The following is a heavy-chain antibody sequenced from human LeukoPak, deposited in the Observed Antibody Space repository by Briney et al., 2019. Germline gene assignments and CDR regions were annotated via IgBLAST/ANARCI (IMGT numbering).Heavy chain of an antibody. Sequence: GASVKVSCKASGGTFSSYAISWVRQAPGQGLEWMGGIIPIFGTVNYAQEFQGRVTITADKSTSTAYMELSSLRSEDTAVYYCARTYSGSPGRLDYWGQGTLVTVSS. CDR2: IIPIFGTV. CDR3: ARTYSGSPGRLDY. J-gene: IGHJ4*02. D-gene: IGHD1-26*01. CDR1: GGTFSSYA. V-gene: IGHV1-69*06.